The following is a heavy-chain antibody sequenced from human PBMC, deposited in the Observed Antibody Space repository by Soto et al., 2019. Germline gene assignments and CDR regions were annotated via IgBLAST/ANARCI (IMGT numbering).Heavy chain of an antibody. Sequence: QVQLVQSGAEVKKPGASVKVSCKASGYTFTDYYMHWVRQAPGQGLEWMGWINPGSGGTKYAQKFQGRVTMTRDTFISTAYMDLSRLKSDDTAVYYCAREAGTYTSSAEGGGMDVWGHGTTVTVSS. CDR2: INPGSGGT. J-gene: IGHJ6*02. CDR3: AREAGTYTSSAEGGGMDV. CDR1: GYTFTDYY. V-gene: IGHV1-2*02. D-gene: IGHD6-6*01.